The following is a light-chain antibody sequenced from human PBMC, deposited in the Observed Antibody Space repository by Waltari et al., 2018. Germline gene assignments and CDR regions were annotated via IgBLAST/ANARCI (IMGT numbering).Light chain of an antibody. Sequence: QSALTPPASVSGSPGQSITIPCTGTSNDVGAYDFVSWYRPYPGEAPKLMIYDVLNRPSGVSERFSGSKSANTASLTISGLQADDEGDYYCFACRGGNTLVFGGGTKVTVL. J-gene: IGLJ2*01. CDR3: FACRGGNTLV. CDR1: SNDVGAYDF. V-gene: IGLV2-14*03. CDR2: DVL.